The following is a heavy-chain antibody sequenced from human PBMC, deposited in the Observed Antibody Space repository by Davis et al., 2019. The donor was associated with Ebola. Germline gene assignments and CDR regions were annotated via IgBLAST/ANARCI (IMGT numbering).Heavy chain of an antibody. CDR1: GFSLSTSGMC. J-gene: IGHJ6*02. Sequence: SGPTLAKPTQTFTLTCTCSGFSLSTSGMCVSWIRQPPGKALEWLARIDWDADKYYSTSLKTRLTISKDTTKNQVVLTMTNMDPVDTATYYCARLRLGELSATYYYYYGMDVWGQGTTVTVSS. V-gene: IGHV2-70*11. CDR3: ARLRLGELSATYYYYYGMDV. D-gene: IGHD3-16*02. CDR2: IDWDADK.